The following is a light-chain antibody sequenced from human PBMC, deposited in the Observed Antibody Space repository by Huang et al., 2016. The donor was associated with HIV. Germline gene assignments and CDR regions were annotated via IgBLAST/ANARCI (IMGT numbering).Light chain of an antibody. CDR3: QQRSNWLGA. CDR1: QSVSTY. V-gene: IGKV3-11*01. J-gene: IGKJ4*01. CDR2: DAS. Sequence: EIVLTQSPATLSLSPGERTPLSCRASQSVSTYLAWYQRRPGQAPRLLIYDASKRATGIPARFSGGGSGTDFTLTISSLEPEDFAVYYCQQRSNWLGAFGGGTKVEIK.